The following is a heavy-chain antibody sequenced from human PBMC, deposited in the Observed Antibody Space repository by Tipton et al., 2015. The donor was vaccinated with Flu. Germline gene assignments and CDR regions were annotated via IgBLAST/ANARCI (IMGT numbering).Heavy chain of an antibody. J-gene: IGHJ4*02. V-gene: IGHV4-38-2*02. D-gene: IGHD6-25*01. CDR3: ARAIRAAYYFDY. CDR1: GYSISSGYY. Sequence: TLSLTCTVSGYSISSGYYWGWIRQPPGKGLEWIGSIYHSGSTYYNPSLKGRVTISVDTSKNQFSLKLSSVTAADTAVYYCARAIRAAYYFDYWGQGTLVTVSS. CDR2: IYHSGST.